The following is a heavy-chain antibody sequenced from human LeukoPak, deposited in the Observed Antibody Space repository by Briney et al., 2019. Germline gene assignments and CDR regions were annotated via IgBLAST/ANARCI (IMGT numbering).Heavy chain of an antibody. CDR3: ARGIRWFGEPYFDY. CDR2: IYYSGST. Sequence: SETLFLSCTVSGGSISSSSYYWGWIRQPLGKGLEWIGSIYYSGSTYYNPSLKSRVTISVDTSKNQFSLKLSSVTAADTAVYYCARGIRWFGEPYFDYWGQGTLVTVSS. CDR1: GGSISSSSYY. V-gene: IGHV4-39*01. D-gene: IGHD3-10*01. J-gene: IGHJ4*02.